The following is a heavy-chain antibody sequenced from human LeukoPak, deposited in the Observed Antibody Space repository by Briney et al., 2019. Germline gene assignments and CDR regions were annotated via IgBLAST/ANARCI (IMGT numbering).Heavy chain of an antibody. CDR1: GVTFSSYA. D-gene: IGHD5-18*01. CDR3: ARAPWIQLWLNGRVDYYYGMDV. V-gene: IGHV3-23*01. J-gene: IGHJ6*02. Sequence: GGSLRLSCAASGVTFSSYAMTCVRQAPGMGLEWVSAISGSGGCSYYADSVKGRFTISRDNSKNTLYLQMNSLRAEDTAVYYCARAPWIQLWLNGRVDYYYGMDVWGQGTTVTVSS. CDR2: ISGSGGCS.